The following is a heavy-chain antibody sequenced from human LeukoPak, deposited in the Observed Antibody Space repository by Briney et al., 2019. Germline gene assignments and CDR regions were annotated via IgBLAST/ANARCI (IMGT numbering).Heavy chain of an antibody. CDR2: ISSSSSYI. CDR1: GFTFSSYS. Sequence: GGSLRLSCAASGFTFSSYSMNWVRQAPGKGLEWVSSISSSSSYIYYADSVKGRFTISRDNAKNSLYLQMNSLRAEDTAVYYCARIQEWGHGSGSYFYYYYMDVWGKGTTVTISS. V-gene: IGHV3-21*01. J-gene: IGHJ6*03. CDR3: ARIQEWGHGSGSYFYYYYMDV. D-gene: IGHD3-10*01.